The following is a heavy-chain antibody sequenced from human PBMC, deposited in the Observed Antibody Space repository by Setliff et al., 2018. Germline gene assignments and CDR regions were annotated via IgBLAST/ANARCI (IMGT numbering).Heavy chain of an antibody. CDR1: GDSFSDYY. V-gene: IGHV4-34*01. CDR2: INHRGST. CDR3: ARRDGSIIYREFFDY. Sequence: LSLTCAVYGDSFSDYYWSWIRQPPGKGLGWIEEINHRGSTNYSPSLRSRVTMSVDSSKKQLSLKLTTVTAADTAVYYCARRDGSIIYREFFDYWGQGALVTVSS. J-gene: IGHJ4*02. D-gene: IGHD3-10*01.